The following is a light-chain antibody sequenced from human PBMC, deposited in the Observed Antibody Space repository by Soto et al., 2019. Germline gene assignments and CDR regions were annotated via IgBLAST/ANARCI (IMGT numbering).Light chain of an antibody. CDR1: SSDVGSYNL. J-gene: IGLJ2*01. Sequence: QSALTQPASVSGSPGQSITISCTGTSSDVGSYNLVSRYQQHPGKAPKLMIYEGSKRPSGVSNRFSGSKSGNTASLTISGLQAEDEADYYCCSYAGSSTSLFGGGTKVTVL. V-gene: IGLV2-23*01. CDR3: CSYAGSSTSL. CDR2: EGS.